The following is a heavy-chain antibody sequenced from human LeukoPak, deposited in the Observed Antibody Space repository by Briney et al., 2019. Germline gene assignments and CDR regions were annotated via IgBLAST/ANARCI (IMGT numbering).Heavy chain of an antibody. D-gene: IGHD6-13*01. CDR3: AKVGSSWYARGGWFDP. V-gene: IGHV5-51*01. Sequence: GESLNISCKGSGYSFTSYWIGWVRQMPGKGLEWMGIIYPGDSDTRYSPSFQGQVTISADKSISTAYLQWSSLKASDTAMYYCAKVGSSWYARGGWFDPWGQGTLVTVSS. J-gene: IGHJ5*02. CDR1: GYSFTSYW. CDR2: IYPGDSDT.